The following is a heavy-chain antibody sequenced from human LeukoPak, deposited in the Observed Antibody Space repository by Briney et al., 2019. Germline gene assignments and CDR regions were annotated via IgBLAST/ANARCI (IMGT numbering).Heavy chain of an antibody. CDR1: GFSLSTYD. CDR2: ICGSGDKI. Sequence: GGSLRLSCAASGFSLSTYDLSWVRQAPGGGLEWVAAICGSGDKIYHADSVERRFTISKDNSENKLSLQIDSLRAEDTAVYFCAKDTTAWWYHRAYMNVWGKGTTVIVSS. CDR3: AKDTTAWWYHRAYMNV. J-gene: IGHJ6*03. D-gene: IGHD2-15*01. V-gene: IGHV3-23*01.